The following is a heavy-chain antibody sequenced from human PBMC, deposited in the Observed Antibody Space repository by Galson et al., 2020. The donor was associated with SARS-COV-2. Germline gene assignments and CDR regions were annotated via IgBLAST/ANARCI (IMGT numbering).Heavy chain of an antibody. V-gene: IGHV3-48*01. CDR3: ARDILSGYYKADY. D-gene: IGHD3-9*01. CDR2: ISSSSSII. CDR1: GFTFSSYS. Sequence: GGSLRLSCSASGFTFSSYSMNWVRQAPGKGLEWVSYISSSSSIILYADSVKGRFTISRDNAKNSLYLQMNSLRAEDTAVYYCARDILSGYYKADYWGQGTLVTVSS. J-gene: IGHJ4*02.